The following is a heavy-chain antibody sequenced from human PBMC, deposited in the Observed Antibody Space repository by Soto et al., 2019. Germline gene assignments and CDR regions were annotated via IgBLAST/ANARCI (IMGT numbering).Heavy chain of an antibody. D-gene: IGHD4-17*01. CDR3: ERDRYGDPLWGKDDFDY. J-gene: IGHJ4*02. Sequence: GGSLRLSCAASGFTFSSYSMSWVRQAPGKGLEWVSTISDSGNSTYSADSVKGRFTISRDNSKNTLYLQMNSLRAEDTAVYYCERDRYGDPLWGKDDFDYGGQGTLVTVS. CDR2: ISDSGNST. CDR1: GFTFSSYS. V-gene: IGHV3-23*01.